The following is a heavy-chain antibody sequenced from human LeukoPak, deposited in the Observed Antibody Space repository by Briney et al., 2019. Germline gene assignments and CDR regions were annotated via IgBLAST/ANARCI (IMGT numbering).Heavy chain of an antibody. CDR2: IRYDGSNK. CDR3: ARMFGETPYYYYYMDV. V-gene: IGHV3-30*02. D-gene: IGHD3-10*02. CDR1: GFTFSSYG. J-gene: IGHJ6*03. Sequence: GGSLRLSCAASGFTFSSYGMHWIRQAPGKGLEWVAFIRYDGSNKYYADSVKGRFTISRDNAKNSLYLQMNSLRAEDTAVYYCARMFGETPYYYYYMDVWGKGTTVTVSS.